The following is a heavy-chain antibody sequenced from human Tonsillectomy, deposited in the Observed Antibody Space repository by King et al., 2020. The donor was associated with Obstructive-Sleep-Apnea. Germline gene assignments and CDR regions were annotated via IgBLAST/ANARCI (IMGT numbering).Heavy chain of an antibody. D-gene: IGHD1-1*01. Sequence: QLQESGPGLVRPSETLSLTCTVPGGSITNYYWGGNRQPPGKGLEWIGYSYYSVITDSNPAPRGRVTISVDTSKNQLSLRVTSVTAADTAEYFCARWNEGFDYWGQGTLVTVSS. V-gene: IGHV4-59*08. CDR1: GGSITNYY. J-gene: IGHJ4*02. CDR2: SYYSVIT. CDR3: ARWNEGFDY.